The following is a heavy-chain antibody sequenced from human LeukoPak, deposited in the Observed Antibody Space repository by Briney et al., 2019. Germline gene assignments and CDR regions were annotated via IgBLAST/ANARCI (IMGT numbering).Heavy chain of an antibody. CDR3: ASPRLGVVILDAFDI. J-gene: IGHJ3*02. V-gene: IGHV1-69*13. Sequence: SVKVSCKASGGTFSSYAISWVRQAPGQGLEWMGRIIPIFGTANYAQKFQGRVTITADESTSTAYMELSSLRSEDTAVYYCASPRLGVVILDAFDIWGQGTMVTVSS. CDR1: GGTFSSYA. D-gene: IGHD3-3*01. CDR2: IIPIFGTA.